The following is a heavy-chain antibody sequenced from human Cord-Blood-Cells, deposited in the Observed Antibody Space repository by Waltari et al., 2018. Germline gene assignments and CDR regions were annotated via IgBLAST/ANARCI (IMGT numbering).Heavy chain of an antibody. CDR2: FCPEECET. CDR3: ATGTGQIVGATVLY. V-gene: IGHV1-24*01. Sequence: QVQLVQSGAEVKKPGASVKVSCKVSGYTLTELSMNWVRQAPGKGLEVMGCFCPEECETIYSKKYQSRGTMAEDPATGTAYMELSSLRSEDAAGYYCATGTGQIVGATVLYWGQGTLVTVSS. CDR1: GYTLTELS. J-gene: IGHJ4*02. D-gene: IGHD1-26*01.